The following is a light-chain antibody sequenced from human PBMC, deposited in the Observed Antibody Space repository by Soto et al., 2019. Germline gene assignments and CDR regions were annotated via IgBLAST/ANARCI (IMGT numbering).Light chain of an antibody. CDR1: QSISNN. V-gene: IGKV3-20*01. J-gene: IGKJ4*01. Sequence: EIGLTHSPPPCSFSPGEGATFSCRASQSISNNLAWYQQKPGQAPRLLIYGASSRATGIPDRFSGSGSGTDFTLTISRLEPEDFAVYYCQQYGSSPLTFGGGTKVDI. CDR2: GAS. CDR3: QQYGSSPLT.